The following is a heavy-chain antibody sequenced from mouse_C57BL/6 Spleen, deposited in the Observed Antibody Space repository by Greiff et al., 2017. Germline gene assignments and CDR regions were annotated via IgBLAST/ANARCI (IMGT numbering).Heavy chain of an antibody. CDR2: ISSGGSYT. CDR1: GFTFSSYG. Sequence: EVQLVESGGDLVKPGGSLKLSCAASGFTFSSYGMSWVRQTPDKRLEWVATISSGGSYTYYPDSVKGRFTISRDNAKNTLYLQKSSMESEDTAMYYCARLGSRDVLDYWCQGTSVTVSA. V-gene: IGHV5-6*01. J-gene: IGHJ4*01. CDR3: ARLGSRDVLDY. D-gene: IGHD1-1*01.